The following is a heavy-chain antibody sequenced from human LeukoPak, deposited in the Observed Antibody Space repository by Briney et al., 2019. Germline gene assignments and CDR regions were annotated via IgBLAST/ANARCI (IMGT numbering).Heavy chain of an antibody. Sequence: GRSLRLSCAASEFTFSRYPMQWVRQSPVKGLEWVAVISYDGTNTHYGDSVKGRFTISRDNSKNTLYLQMNSLRIEDTAMYYCARGASLVAGTSPDAFDIWGQGTRVTVSS. CDR2: ISYDGTNT. J-gene: IGHJ3*02. D-gene: IGHD1-14*01. CDR1: EFTFSRYP. CDR3: ARGASLVAGTSPDAFDI. V-gene: IGHV3-30-3*01.